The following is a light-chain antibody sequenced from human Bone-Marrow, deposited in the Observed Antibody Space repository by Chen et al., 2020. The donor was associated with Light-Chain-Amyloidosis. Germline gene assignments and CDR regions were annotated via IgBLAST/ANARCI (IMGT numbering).Light chain of an antibody. J-gene: IGLJ1*01. Sequence: SYVLTQPPSVSVAPGRTATITCGGNNIGSKSVHWYQPKPGQAPVLVVYDDSDRRSGIPEWFSGSNSGNTATLTISRVEAGDEADYYCQVWDSGSHHYVFGTGTKVTVL. CDR3: QVWDSGSHHYV. CDR2: DDS. V-gene: IGLV3-21*02. CDR1: NIGSKS.